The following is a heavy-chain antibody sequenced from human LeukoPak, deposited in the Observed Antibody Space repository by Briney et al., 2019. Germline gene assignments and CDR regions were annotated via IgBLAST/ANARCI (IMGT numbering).Heavy chain of an antibody. D-gene: IGHD3-22*01. CDR3: ARSSGYVFDY. Sequence: SETLSLTCTVSGGSISSGSYYWSWIRQPAGKGLEWIGRIYTSGSTNYNPSLKSRVTISLDTSKNQFSLKLSSVTAADTAVYYCARSSGYVFDYWGQGTLATVSS. V-gene: IGHV4-61*02. CDR1: GGSISSGSYY. J-gene: IGHJ4*02. CDR2: IYTSGST.